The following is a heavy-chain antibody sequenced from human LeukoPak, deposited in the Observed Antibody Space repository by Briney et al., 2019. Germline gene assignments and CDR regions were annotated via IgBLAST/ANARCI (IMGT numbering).Heavy chain of an antibody. V-gene: IGHV3-23*01. CDR1: GITFSSYA. CDR2: ISGSGGST. CDR3: AKSSGYYVEYFQD. Sequence: GGSLRLSCAASGITFSSYAMSWVRQAPGKGLEWVSTISGSGGSTYYADSVKGRFTISRDNSKNTLYVQMNSLRAEDTAVYYCAKSSGYYVEYFQDWGQGTLVTVSS. D-gene: IGHD6-19*01. J-gene: IGHJ1*01.